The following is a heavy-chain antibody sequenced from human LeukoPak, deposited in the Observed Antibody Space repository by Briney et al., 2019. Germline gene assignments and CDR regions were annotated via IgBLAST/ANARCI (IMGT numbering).Heavy chain of an antibody. CDR1: GGSFSGYY. J-gene: IGHJ4*02. V-gene: IGHV4-34*01. Sequence: ETLSLACAVYGGSFSGYYWSWIRQPPGKGLEWIGEINHSGSTNYNPSLKSRVTISVDTSENQFSLKLSSVTAADTAVYYCARLKWELLDYWGQGTLVTVSS. CDR3: ARLKWELLDY. CDR2: INHSGST. D-gene: IGHD1-26*01.